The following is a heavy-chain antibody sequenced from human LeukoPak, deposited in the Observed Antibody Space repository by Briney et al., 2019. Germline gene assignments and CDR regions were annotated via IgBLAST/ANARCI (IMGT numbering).Heavy chain of an antibody. Sequence: PSETLSHTCAVYGGSFSGYYLTWIRQSPGKGLEWIGEINHSGSITYNPSLESRVTISVDTSKNQFSLKLTSVTAADTAVYYCARDLPFAAWGQGILVTVSS. CDR1: GGSFSGYY. D-gene: IGHD2/OR15-2a*01. CDR2: INHSGSI. V-gene: IGHV4-34*01. J-gene: IGHJ5*02. CDR3: ARDLPFAA.